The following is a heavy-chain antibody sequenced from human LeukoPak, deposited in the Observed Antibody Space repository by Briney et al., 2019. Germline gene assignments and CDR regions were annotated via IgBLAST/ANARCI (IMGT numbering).Heavy chain of an antibody. CDR2: INPSGGST. D-gene: IGHD4-17*01. CDR1: GYTFTSYY. V-gene: IGHV1-46*01. CDR3: ARDSRGAYGDPYYYYGMDV. Sequence: GASVKVSCKASGYTFTSYYMHWVRQAPGQGLEWMGIINPSGGSTSYAQKFQGRVTMTRDTSTSIVYMELSSLRSEDTAVYYCARDSRGAYGDPYYYYGMDVWGQGTTVTVSS. J-gene: IGHJ6*02.